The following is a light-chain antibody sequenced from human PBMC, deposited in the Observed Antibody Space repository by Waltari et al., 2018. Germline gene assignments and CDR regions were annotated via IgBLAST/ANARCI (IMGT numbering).Light chain of an antibody. Sequence: QSALTQPASVSGSPGQSITISCPGTSSDVGGYNYVSWYQQHPGKVPKRLIFDVSNRPPRVSNRFAGSKSGNTACLTISGLQAEDESDYYCCSFTSRSTWVFGGGTKLTVL. CDR2: DVS. J-gene: IGLJ3*02. CDR3: CSFTSRSTWV. V-gene: IGLV2-14*01. CDR1: SSDVGGYNY.